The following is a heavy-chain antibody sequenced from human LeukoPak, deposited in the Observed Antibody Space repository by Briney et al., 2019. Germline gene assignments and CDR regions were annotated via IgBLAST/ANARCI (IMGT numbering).Heavy chain of an antibody. J-gene: IGHJ4*02. CDR1: GFTYSSYW. CDR2: IKQDGSER. CDR3: AKDRAVFDS. Sequence: GGSLRLSCAASGFTYSSYWMTWVRQAPGKGLEWVANIKQDGSERNYVDSVKGRFTISRDNAKNILYLQMNSVRAEDTAIYYCAKDRAVFDSWGQGTLVTVSS. V-gene: IGHV3-7*01. D-gene: IGHD5-24*01.